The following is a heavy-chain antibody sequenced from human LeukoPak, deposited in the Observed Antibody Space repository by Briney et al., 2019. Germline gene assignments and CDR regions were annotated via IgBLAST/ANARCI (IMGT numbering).Heavy chain of an antibody. Sequence: ASVKVSCKASGYTFTSYGISWVRQAPGQGLEWMGWISAYNGNTNYAQKLQGRVTMTTDTSTSTAYMELRSLRSDDTAVYYCARVSINMVRGYMDVWGKGTTVTISS. J-gene: IGHJ6*03. CDR1: GYTFTSYG. CDR3: ARVSINMVRGYMDV. D-gene: IGHD3-10*01. CDR2: ISAYNGNT. V-gene: IGHV1-18*01.